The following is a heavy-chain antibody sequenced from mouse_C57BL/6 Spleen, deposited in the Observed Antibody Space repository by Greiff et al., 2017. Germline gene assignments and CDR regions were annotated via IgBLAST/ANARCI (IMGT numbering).Heavy chain of an antibody. V-gene: IGHV1-7*01. CDR3: ARSQSTMVTTKAWFAY. CDR1: GYTFTSYW. J-gene: IGHJ3*01. Sequence: VQLQQSGAELAKPGASVKLSCKASGYTFTSYWMHWVKQRPGQGLEWIGYINPSSGYTKYNQKFKDKATLTADKSSSTAYMQLSSLTYEDSAVYYCARSQSTMVTTKAWFAYWGQGTLVTVSA. CDR2: INPSSGYT. D-gene: IGHD2-2*01.